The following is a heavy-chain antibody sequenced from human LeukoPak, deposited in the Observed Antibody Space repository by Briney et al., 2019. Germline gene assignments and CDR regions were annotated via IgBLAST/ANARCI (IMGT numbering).Heavy chain of an antibody. V-gene: IGHV3-23*01. J-gene: IGHJ4*02. CDR2: ISGSGGST. CDR3: AKNYYDSSGYYYYYFDY. CDR1: GFTFSSYA. D-gene: IGHD3-22*01. Sequence: PGGSLRLSCAASGFTFSSYAMSWVRQAPGKGLEWVSAISGSGGSTYYADSVKGRFTISRDNSKNTLYLQMNSLRAEDTAVYYRAKNYYDSSGYYYYYFDYWGQGTLVTVSS.